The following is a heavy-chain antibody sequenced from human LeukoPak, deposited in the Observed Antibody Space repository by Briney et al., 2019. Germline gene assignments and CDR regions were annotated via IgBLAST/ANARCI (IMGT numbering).Heavy chain of an antibody. CDR1: GGSISSYY. D-gene: IGHD2-2*01. CDR3: ARVPRIEVGATGDWFDP. V-gene: IGHV4-59*01. J-gene: IGHJ5*02. Sequence: SETLSLTCTVSGGSISSYYWSWIRQPPGKGLEWIGFIYYSGSTNYNPSLKSRVTISVDTSKNQFFLNLRSVTAADTAVYYCARVPRIEVGATGDWFDPWGQGTVVTVSS. CDR2: IYYSGST.